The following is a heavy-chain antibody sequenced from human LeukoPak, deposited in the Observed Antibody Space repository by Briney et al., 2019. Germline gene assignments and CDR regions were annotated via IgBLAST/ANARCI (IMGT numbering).Heavy chain of an antibody. J-gene: IGHJ4*02. CDR3: AGHYDNDGYYYAHFDY. D-gene: IGHD3-22*01. CDR1: GGSISSYY. CDR2: IYYSGST. Sequence: SETLSLTCTVSGGSISSYYWSWIRQPPGKGLEWIGYIYYSGSTNYNPSLKSRVTISVDTSKNQFSLKLNSVTAADTAIYYCAGHYDNDGYYYAHFDYWGQGTLVTVSS. V-gene: IGHV4-59*01.